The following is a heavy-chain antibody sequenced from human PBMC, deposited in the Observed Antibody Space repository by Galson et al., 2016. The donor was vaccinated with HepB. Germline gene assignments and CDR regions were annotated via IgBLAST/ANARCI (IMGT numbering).Heavy chain of an antibody. J-gene: IGHJ4*01. CDR3: AKDPDSDSQKQFHNDW. V-gene: IGHV3-23*01. CDR1: GFTFSNFA. Sequence: SLRLSCAASGFTFSNFAMSWVRQAPGKGLEWVSAISGSGGRTYYADSVKGRFTISRDNSKNTVFLQMNSLRAEDTAIYSCAKDPDSDSQKQFHNDWCGQGTLVTFSS. D-gene: IGHD4-11*01. CDR2: ISGSGGRT.